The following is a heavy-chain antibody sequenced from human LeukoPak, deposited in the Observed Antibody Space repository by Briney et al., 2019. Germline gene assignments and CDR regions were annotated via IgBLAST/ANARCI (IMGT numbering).Heavy chain of an antibody. CDR2: IGVAGET. D-gene: IGHD6-6*01. V-gene: IGHV3-13*04. J-gene: IGHJ3*02. Sequence: VGSLRLSCAASGFAFSTYDMHWVRQATGKGLEWVSAIGVAGETYYPGSVKGRFTISRENAKNSLYLQMNSLRAGDTAVYYCARGFVHAFDIWGQGTMVTVSS. CDR3: ARGFVHAFDI. CDR1: GFAFSTYD.